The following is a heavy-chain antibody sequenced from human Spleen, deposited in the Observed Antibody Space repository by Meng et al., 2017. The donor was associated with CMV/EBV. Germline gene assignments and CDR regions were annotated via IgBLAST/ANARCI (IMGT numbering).Heavy chain of an antibody. CDR3: ACTNKDFYYYYAMDV. Sequence: SETLSLTCTVSGGSISSYYWSWIRQPPGKGLEWIGYIYYSGSTYYNPSLKSRVTISVDTSENQFSLKLHSMTAADTAMYYCACTNKDFYYYYAMDVWGQGTTVTVSS. D-gene: IGHD2-8*01. V-gene: IGHV4-59*08. CDR2: IYYSGST. J-gene: IGHJ6*02. CDR1: GGSISSYY.